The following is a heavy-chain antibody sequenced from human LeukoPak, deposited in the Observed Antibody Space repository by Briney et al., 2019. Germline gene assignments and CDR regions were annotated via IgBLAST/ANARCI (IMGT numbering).Heavy chain of an antibody. CDR3: AKDGISSSWYPNWFNP. Sequence: GGSLRLSCAASGFTFSSYGMHWVRQAPGKGLEWVAFIRYDGSNKYYADSVKGRFTISRDNSKNTLYLQMNSLRAEDTAVYYCAKDGISSSWYPNWFNPWGQGTLVTVS. J-gene: IGHJ5*02. CDR1: GFTFSSYG. CDR2: IRYDGSNK. V-gene: IGHV3-30*02. D-gene: IGHD6-13*01.